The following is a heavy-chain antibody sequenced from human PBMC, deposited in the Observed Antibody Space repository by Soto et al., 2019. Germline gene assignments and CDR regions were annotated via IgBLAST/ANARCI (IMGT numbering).Heavy chain of an antibody. V-gene: IGHV4-30-2*01. CDR2: IYHSGST. J-gene: IGHJ1*01. CDR1: GGSISSGGYS. Sequence: SETLSLTCAVSGGSISSGGYSWSWIRQPPGKGLEWIGYIYHSGSTYYNPSLKSRVTISVDRSKNQFSLKQSSVTAADTAVYYCARQVSCYDSRGYWAYSAPGTLVTVSS. D-gene: IGHD3-22*01. CDR3: ARQVSCYDSRGYWAY.